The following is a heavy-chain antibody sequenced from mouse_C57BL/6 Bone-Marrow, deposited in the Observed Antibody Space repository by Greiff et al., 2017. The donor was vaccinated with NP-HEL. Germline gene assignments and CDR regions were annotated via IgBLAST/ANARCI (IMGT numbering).Heavy chain of an antibody. Sequence: VQLQQPGPELVKPGASVKLSCKASGYTFTSFWMPWVKHRPGQGLVWIGHINPSNGGTTYNPKFKGKGTLTVDKSSSTAYVQLSSLTAEDAAVYYCARKWGWLAYGGQGTGATVTA. CDR2: INPSNGGT. CDR3: ARKWGWLAY. J-gene: IGHJ3*01. CDR1: GYTFTSFW. V-gene: IGHV1-53*01.